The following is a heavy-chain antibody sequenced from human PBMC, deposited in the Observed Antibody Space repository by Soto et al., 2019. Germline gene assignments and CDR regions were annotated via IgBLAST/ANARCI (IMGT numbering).Heavy chain of an antibody. J-gene: IGHJ6*02. CDR1: GFTFSRYA. CDR3: GRDTVTLLTPYHGFDQDGLVF. V-gene: IGHV3-30*09. CDR2: ISFDRTSK. Sequence: PGGSLRLACAAPGFTFSRYAMHWVRLSPGKGPEGVGIISFDRTSKYYADWLKGRIVISRDNSKDSLSLQMPSLGPADTAICHAGRDTVTLLTPYHGFDQDGLVFWTQRSSVTGSS. D-gene: IGHD4-17*01.